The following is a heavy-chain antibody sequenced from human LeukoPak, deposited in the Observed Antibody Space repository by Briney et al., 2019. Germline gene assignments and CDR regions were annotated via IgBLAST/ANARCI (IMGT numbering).Heavy chain of an antibody. CDR3: TRDHNWGFDY. Sequence: GGSLRLSCAASGFIFSSFAMNWVRQAPGKGLEWVSYISPTYDIYYSDSVRGRFTISRDNAKNSLYLQMNSLRDEDTAVYYCTRDHNWGFDYWGQGTLVAVSS. J-gene: IGHJ4*02. CDR2: ISPTYDI. CDR1: GFIFSSFA. V-gene: IGHV3-48*02. D-gene: IGHD7-27*01.